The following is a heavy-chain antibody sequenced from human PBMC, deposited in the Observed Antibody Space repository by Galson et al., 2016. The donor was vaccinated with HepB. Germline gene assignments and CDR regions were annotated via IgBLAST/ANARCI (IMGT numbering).Heavy chain of an antibody. J-gene: IGHJ4*02. CDR3: ARYGRWLPSFDY. CDR1: GFTFSSYA. CDR2: ISYDGRNK. Sequence: SLRLSCAASGFTFSSYAMHWVRQAPGKGQEWVAVISYDGRNKYYADSVNGRFTISRDTSKNTLYLQMNSLIAEDMALYYCARYGRWLPSFDYWGQGTLVTVSS. V-gene: IGHV3-30*04. D-gene: IGHD5-24*01.